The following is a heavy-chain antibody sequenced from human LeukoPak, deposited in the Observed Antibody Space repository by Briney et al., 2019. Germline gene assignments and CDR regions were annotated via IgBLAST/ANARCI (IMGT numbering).Heavy chain of an antibody. Sequence: GASVKVSCKASGGTFSSYAISWVRQAPGQGLEWMGGIIPILGIANYAQKFQGRVTITADKSTSTAYMELSSLRSEDTAVYYCARDPSIAARLDYYYYMDVWGKGTTVTVSS. J-gene: IGHJ6*03. CDR3: ARDPSIAARLDYYYYMDV. CDR2: IIPILGIA. V-gene: IGHV1-69*10. D-gene: IGHD6-6*01. CDR1: GGTFSSYA.